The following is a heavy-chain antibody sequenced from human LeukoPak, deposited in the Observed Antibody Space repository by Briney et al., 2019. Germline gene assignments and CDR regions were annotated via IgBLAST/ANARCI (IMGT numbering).Heavy chain of an antibody. V-gene: IGHV3-23*01. D-gene: IGHD2-2*03. CDR2: IGGRGTRT. CDR1: GCTFTTYG. CDR3: AKDSHWILFDD. Sequence: PGGSLTLSCSASGCTFTTYGMNWVRQAPRKGLEWVSGIGGRGTRTYYADSVKGRFTISRDNSKNTLYLEMDSLRDEDTAVYYCAKDSHWILFDDWGQGTLVTVSS. J-gene: IGHJ4*02.